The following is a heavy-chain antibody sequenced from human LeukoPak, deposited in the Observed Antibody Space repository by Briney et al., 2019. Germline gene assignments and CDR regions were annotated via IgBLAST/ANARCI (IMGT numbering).Heavy chain of an antibody. CDR3: ATGGRIGGAFDI. CDR1: GGSISSSSYY. CDR2: IYYSGST. Sequence: SETLSLTCTVSGGSISSSSYYWGWIRQPPGKGLEWIGTIYYSGSTYYNPSLKSRVTVSLDTPNNQFSLKLISVTAADTAVYYCATGGRIGGAFDIWGQGTMVSVSS. D-gene: IGHD1-14*01. V-gene: IGHV4-39*07. J-gene: IGHJ3*02.